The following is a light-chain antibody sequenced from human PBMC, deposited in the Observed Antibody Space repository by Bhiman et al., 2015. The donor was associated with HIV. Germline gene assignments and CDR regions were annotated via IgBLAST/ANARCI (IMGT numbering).Light chain of an antibody. CDR2: YDS. CDR3: QVWDSSGGHPSYV. V-gene: IGLV3-21*04. J-gene: IGLJ1*01. Sequence: SYVLTQPPSVSVAPGKTARITCGGNNIESKSVHWYQQKPGQAPVVVIYYDSDRPSGIPERFSGSNSGNTATLTISRVEAGDEADYYCQVWDSSGGHPSYVFGTGTQVTVL. CDR1: NIESKS.